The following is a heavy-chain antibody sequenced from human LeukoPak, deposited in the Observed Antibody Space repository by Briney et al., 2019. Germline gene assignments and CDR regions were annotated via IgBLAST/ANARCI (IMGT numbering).Heavy chain of an antibody. J-gene: IGHJ4*02. Sequence: PGGSLRLSCAASGFTFDDYAMHWVRQAPGKGLEWVSGISWNSGSIGYADSVKGRFTISRDSSENTLYLQMNSLRAGDTAIYYGTKDEGWEHHYWGQGTQVTVSS. V-gene: IGHV3-9*01. CDR2: ISWNSGSI. CDR3: TKDEGWEHHY. CDR1: GFTFDDYA. D-gene: IGHD1/OR15-1a*01.